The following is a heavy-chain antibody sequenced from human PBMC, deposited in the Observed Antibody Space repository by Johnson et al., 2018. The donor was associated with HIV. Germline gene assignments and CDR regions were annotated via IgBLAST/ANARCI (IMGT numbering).Heavy chain of an antibody. Sequence: VQLVESGGGVVQPGGSLRLSCAASGFTVSRNYMSWVRQAPGKGLEWVSVIYSDDMTYYADSVKGRFTISRDNAKNSLYLQMNSLRAEDTAVYYCALNWGAEGAFDIWGQGTMVTVSS. CDR2: IYSDDMT. D-gene: IGHD7-27*01. V-gene: IGHV3-66*01. CDR1: GFTVSRNY. J-gene: IGHJ3*02. CDR3: ALNWGAEGAFDI.